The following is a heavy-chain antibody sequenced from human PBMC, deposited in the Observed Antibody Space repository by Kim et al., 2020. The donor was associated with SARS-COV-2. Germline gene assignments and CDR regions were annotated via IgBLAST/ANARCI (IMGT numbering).Heavy chain of an antibody. D-gene: IGHD3-9*01. CDR3: TPGHYAP. CDR2: GRDK. J-gene: IGHJ5*02. Sequence: GRDKYYVDSVKGRFTISRDNSKNSLYLQMNSLRAEDTAKYYCTPGHYAPWGQGTLVTVSS. V-gene: IGHV3-7*01.